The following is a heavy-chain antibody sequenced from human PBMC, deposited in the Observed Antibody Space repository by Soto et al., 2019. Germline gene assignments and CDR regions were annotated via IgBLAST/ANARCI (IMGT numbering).Heavy chain of an antibody. CDR3: ARGPGGPDGPGDY. Sequence: QVQLVQSGAEVKKPGASVKVSCKASGYTFTSCAMHWVRQGPGQRLEWMGWINAGNGNTKYSQKFQGRVTITRDTSASTAYMELSSLRSEDTAVYYCARGPGGPDGPGDYWGQGTLVTVSS. CDR1: GYTFTSCA. V-gene: IGHV1-3*01. J-gene: IGHJ4*02. D-gene: IGHD2-15*01. CDR2: INAGNGNT.